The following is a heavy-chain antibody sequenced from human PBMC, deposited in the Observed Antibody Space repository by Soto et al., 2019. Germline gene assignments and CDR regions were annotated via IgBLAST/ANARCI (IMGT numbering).Heavy chain of an antibody. CDR1: GYTFTSYG. CDR2: ISAYNGNT. CDR3: ARDHAYYGDYERFDY. D-gene: IGHD4-17*01. J-gene: IGHJ4*02. Sequence: QVQLVQSGAEVKKPGASVKVSCKASGYTFTSYGISWVRQSPGQGLEWMGWISAYNGNTNYAQKLQGRGTMTTDTSTSTAYMELRSLRSDDTAVYYCARDHAYYGDYERFDYWGQGTLVTVSS. V-gene: IGHV1-18*01.